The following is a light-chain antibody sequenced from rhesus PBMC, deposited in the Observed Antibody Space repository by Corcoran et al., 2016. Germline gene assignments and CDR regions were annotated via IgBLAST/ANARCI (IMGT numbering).Light chain of an antibody. CDR1: QDTSYW. CDR3: QQYTNRPWT. CDR2: KAA. V-gene: IGKV1-22*01. J-gene: IGKJ1*01. Sequence: DIQMTQSPSSLSASVGDTVTITCRASQDTSYWLAWYQQKPGKAPKVLIYKAATLNSGVPSRFRGSGSGTDFTLTINSLQSEDFATYYCQQYTNRPWTFGQGTKVEIK.